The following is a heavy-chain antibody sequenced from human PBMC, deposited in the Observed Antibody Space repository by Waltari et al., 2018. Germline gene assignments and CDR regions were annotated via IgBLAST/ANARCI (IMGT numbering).Heavy chain of an antibody. CDR1: GFTLRTQY. CDR2: IRQEARMQ. V-gene: IGHV3-7*04. D-gene: IGHD2-2*02. J-gene: IGHJ3*01. Sequence: EVRLVESGGDLVKPGGSLRLSCAASGFTLRTQYMSWVRQAPGKGLECVANIRQEARMQYYADSVEGRFTISRDDAKNAVFLQMNGLRDEDTAVYYCARESVIPSDDAFDVWGQGTMVTVSS. CDR3: ARESVIPSDDAFDV.